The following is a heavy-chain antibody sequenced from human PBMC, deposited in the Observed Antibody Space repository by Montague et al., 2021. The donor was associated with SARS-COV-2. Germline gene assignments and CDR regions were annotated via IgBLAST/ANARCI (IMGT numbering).Heavy chain of an antibody. CDR3: ARGVASSEGNWFDP. Sequence: SETLSLTCTVSGVSISSYYWIWIRQPPGKGLEWIGYIYYTGSTNYNPSLKSRVTISVDTSKNQFSLKLSSVTAAVTAVYYCARGVASSEGNWFDPWGQGTLVTVSS. CDR1: GVSISSYY. J-gene: IGHJ5*02. CDR2: IYYTGST. D-gene: IGHD6-13*01. V-gene: IGHV4-59*01.